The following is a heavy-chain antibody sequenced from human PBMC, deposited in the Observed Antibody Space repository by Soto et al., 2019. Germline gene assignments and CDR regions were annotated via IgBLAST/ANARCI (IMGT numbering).Heavy chain of an antibody. CDR1: GFTSSSYN. CDR2: ISSSSSYM. CDR3: ARDQVAGTNFDC. D-gene: IGHD6-19*01. J-gene: IGHJ4*02. Sequence: GGSLRLSCAASGFTSSSYNMNWVRQAPGKGLEWVSSISSSSSYMYYADSVKGRFTISRDNAKNSLYLQMNGLRAEDTAVYYCARDQVAGTNFDCWGQGTLVTVSS. V-gene: IGHV3-21*01.